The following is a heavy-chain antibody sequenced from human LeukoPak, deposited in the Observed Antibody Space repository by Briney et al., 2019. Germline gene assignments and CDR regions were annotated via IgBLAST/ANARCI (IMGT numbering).Heavy chain of an antibody. CDR1: GFTFNIYA. V-gene: IGHV3-23*01. CDR3: AKSCNSGNCYYNY. Sequence: PGGSLRLSCAASGFTFNIYAMSWVRQAPEKGLEWVSGISGSGSSTYYADSVKGRFTISRDNSENTLSLQMNSLRADDTATYYCAKSCNSGNCYYNYWGQGTLVTVSS. J-gene: IGHJ4*02. CDR2: ISGSGSST. D-gene: IGHD2/OR15-2a*01.